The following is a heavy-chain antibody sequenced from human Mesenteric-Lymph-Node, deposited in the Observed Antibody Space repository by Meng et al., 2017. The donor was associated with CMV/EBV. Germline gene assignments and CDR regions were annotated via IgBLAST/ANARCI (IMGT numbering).Heavy chain of an antibody. D-gene: IGHD2-2*01. CDR2: IRYDGSNK. CDR3: AKDGRYCSSTSCYYKDYYYYGMDV. Sequence: GGSLRLSCAASGFTFSSYGMHWVRQAPGKGLEWVAFIRYDGSNKYYADSVKGRFTISRDNSKNTLYLQMNSLRAEDTAVYYCAKDGRYCSSTSCYYKDYYYYGMDVWGQGTTV. CDR1: GFTFSSYG. J-gene: IGHJ6*02. V-gene: IGHV3-30*02.